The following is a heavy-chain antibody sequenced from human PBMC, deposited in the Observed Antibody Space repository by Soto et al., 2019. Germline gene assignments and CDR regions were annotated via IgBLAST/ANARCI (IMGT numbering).Heavy chain of an antibody. D-gene: IGHD4-17*01. J-gene: IGHJ5*02. Sequence: SETLSLTCTVSGGSISSGDYYWSWIRQPPEKGLEWIGYIYYSGSTYYNPSLKSRVTISVDTSKNQFSLKLSSVTAADTAVYYCARDPGHYGRWLDPCGQGALVPF. V-gene: IGHV4-30-4*01. CDR2: IYYSGST. CDR3: ARDPGHYGRWLDP. CDR1: GGSISSGDYY.